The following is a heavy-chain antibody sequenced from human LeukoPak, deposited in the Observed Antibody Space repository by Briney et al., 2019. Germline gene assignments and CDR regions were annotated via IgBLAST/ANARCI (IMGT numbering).Heavy chain of an antibody. Sequence: SETLSLTCTVSGGSISSGSYYWSWIRQPAGKGLELIGRIYTSGSTNYNPSLKSRVTISIDTSKNQFSLKLSSVTAADTAVYYCARDREVYGSGSYYSHLDYWGQGTLVTVSS. CDR3: ARDREVYGSGSYYSHLDY. J-gene: IGHJ4*02. CDR1: GGSISSGSYY. CDR2: IYTSGST. V-gene: IGHV4-61*02. D-gene: IGHD3-10*01.